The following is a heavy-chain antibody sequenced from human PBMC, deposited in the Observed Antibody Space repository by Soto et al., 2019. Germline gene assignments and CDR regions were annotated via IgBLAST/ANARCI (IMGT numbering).Heavy chain of an antibody. CDR3: ARDAYSTKATFDF. V-gene: IGHV3-7*05. CDR1: GFTFSVSW. Sequence: EVQLVESGGGLVRPGGSLRLSCAASGFTFSVSWMSWVRQAPGKGLEWVANIKQDGREKYYVDSVKGRFTISRDNAKNSLYLQMNSLRAEDTAVYYCARDAYSTKATFDFWGQGTLVTVSS. CDR2: IKQDGREK. D-gene: IGHD2-15*01. J-gene: IGHJ4*02.